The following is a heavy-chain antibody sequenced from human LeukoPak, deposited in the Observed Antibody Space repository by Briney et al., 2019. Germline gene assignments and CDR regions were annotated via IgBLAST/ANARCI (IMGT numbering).Heavy chain of an antibody. CDR3: AREQLIIAAATYYYYGMDV. V-gene: IGHV1-18*01. Sequence: GASVKVSCKASGYTFTSYGISWVRQAPGQGLEWMGWISAYNGNTNYAQKLQGRVTMTTDTSTSTAYMELRSLRSDDTAVYYCAREQLIIAAATYYYYGMDVWGQGTTVTVSS. D-gene: IGHD6-13*01. J-gene: IGHJ6*02. CDR1: GYTFTSYG. CDR2: ISAYNGNT.